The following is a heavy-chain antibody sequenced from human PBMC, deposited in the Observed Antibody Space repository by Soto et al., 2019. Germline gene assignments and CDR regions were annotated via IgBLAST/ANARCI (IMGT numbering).Heavy chain of an antibody. V-gene: IGHV4-31*03. CDR2: IYYSGST. D-gene: IGHD3-22*01. Sequence: SETLSLTCTVSGGSISSGGYYWSWIRQHPGKGLEWIGYIYYSGSTYYNPSLKSRVTISVDTSKNQFSLKLSSVTAADTAVYYCARDLPHYYDSSGYHRGYFDYWGQGTLVTVSS. J-gene: IGHJ4*02. CDR3: ARDLPHYYDSSGYHRGYFDY. CDR1: GGSISSGGYY.